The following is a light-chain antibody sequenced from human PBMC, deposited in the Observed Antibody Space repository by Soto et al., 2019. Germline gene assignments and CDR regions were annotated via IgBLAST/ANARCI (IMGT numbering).Light chain of an antibody. CDR1: SSDVGGYNY. CDR2: EVN. CDR3: YSYAGSHNG. V-gene: IGLV2-8*01. J-gene: IGLJ1*01. Sequence: QSALTQPPSASGSPGQSVTISCTGTSSDVGGYNYVSWYQQHPGRAPRLMIYEVNKRPSVVPDRFSGSKSGDTASLTVSGLQAEDEADYYCYSYAGSHNGFGNGTQAHRP.